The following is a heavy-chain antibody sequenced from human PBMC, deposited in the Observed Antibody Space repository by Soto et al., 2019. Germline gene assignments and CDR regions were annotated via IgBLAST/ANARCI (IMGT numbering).Heavy chain of an antibody. J-gene: IGHJ4*02. CDR3: TSASSLDFDS. CDR1: GFTFGDYA. CDR2: IRRNAYGGTT. D-gene: IGHD3-16*01. Sequence: GGSLRLSCTTSGFTFGDYALSWVRQAPGKGLEWVGFIRRNAYGGTTDYAASVKGRFTISRDDSKSIAYLQMNSLRTEDTALYYCTSASSLDFDSWGQGTLVTVSS. V-gene: IGHV3-49*04.